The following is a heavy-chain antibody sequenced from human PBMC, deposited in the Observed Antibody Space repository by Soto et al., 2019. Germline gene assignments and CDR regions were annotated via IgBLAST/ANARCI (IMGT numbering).Heavy chain of an antibody. D-gene: IGHD1-1*01. Sequence: QVQLVESGGGVVQPGRSLRLSCAASGFTFSNYGMQWVRQAPGKGLEWVIVISYDGNVAYYADSVKGRFTIYRDNSKNTLYLQMNSLRTEDTAMYYCAKEGPVTNWYFDYWGQGTLVTVSS. J-gene: IGHJ4*02. CDR1: GFTFSNYG. CDR3: AKEGPVTNWYFDY. V-gene: IGHV3-30*18. CDR2: ISYDGNVA.